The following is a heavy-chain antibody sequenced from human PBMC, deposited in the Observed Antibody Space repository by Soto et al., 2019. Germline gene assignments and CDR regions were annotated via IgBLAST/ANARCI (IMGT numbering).Heavy chain of an antibody. D-gene: IGHD3-9*01. CDR3: AAAYCESSGGHFDTRFDP. Sequence: VAAVKVSCKASGFNFTNSAVQWVRQARGQRXEWIGWIVVGSGDTNYAQKFQERVTLTRDMSTSTAYMELSSLRSEDTAVYYCAAAYCESSGGHFDTRFDPWGQGALVTVSS. J-gene: IGHJ5*02. CDR2: IVVGSGDT. V-gene: IGHV1-58*01. CDR1: GFNFTNSA.